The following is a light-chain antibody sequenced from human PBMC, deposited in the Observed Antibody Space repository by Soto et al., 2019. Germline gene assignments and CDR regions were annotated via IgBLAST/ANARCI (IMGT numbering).Light chain of an antibody. J-gene: IGLJ1*01. V-gene: IGLV2-11*01. Sequence: QSVLTQPRSVSGSPGQSVTISCTGTSRDVGGYDYVCWYQQYPGKAPKLMIFDVFRRPSGVPDRFSGSKSGDTASLTISGLQAEDEADYYCCSYAGSAAVFGTGTKVTV. CDR1: SRDVGGYDY. CDR3: CSYAGSAAV. CDR2: DVF.